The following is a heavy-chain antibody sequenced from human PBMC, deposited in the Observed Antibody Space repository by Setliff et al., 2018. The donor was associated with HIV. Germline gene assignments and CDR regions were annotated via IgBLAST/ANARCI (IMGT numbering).Heavy chain of an antibody. V-gene: IGHV3-21*01. D-gene: IGHD5-12*01. CDR2: ISSNSSYI. Sequence: PGGSLRLSCAASGFTFSSYSMNWVRQAPGKGLEWVSSISSNSSYIYYADSVKGRSTISRDNAKNSLYLQMNSLRAEDTAVYYCARDERRWLQSGMDVWGQGTTVTVSS. CDR3: ARDERRWLQSGMDV. CDR1: GFTFSSYS. J-gene: IGHJ6*02.